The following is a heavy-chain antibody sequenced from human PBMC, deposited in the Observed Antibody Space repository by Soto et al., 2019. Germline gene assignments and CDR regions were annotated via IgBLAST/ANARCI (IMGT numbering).Heavy chain of an antibody. CDR2: INPNFGRT. J-gene: IGHJ6*02. CDR3: ARERSVGYCITTTCPKPFYYYAMDV. Sequence: ASVKVSCKASGYTFSGCYIHWLRQAPGQGLEWMGWINPNFGRTDYAQNFQGRFTVTADESTRTASMELSSLRSDDTAVYYCARERSVGYCITTTCPKPFYYYAMDVWGQGTTVTVSS. D-gene: IGHD2-2*01. V-gene: IGHV1-2*02. CDR1: GYTFSGCY.